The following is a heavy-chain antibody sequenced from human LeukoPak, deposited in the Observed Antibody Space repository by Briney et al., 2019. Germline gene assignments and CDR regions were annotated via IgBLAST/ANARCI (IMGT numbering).Heavy chain of an antibody. D-gene: IGHD2-2*01. CDR1: GFTFSSYG. CDR2: ISYDGSNK. V-gene: IGHV3-30*18. J-gene: IGHJ3*02. Sequence: GGSLRLSCAASGFTFSSYGMHWVRQAPGKGLEWVAVISYDGSNKYYADSVKGRFTISRDNSKNTLYLQMNNLRAEDTAVYYCAKARWMGYCSSTSCPNDAFDIWGQGTMVTVSS. CDR3: AKARWMGYCSSTSCPNDAFDI.